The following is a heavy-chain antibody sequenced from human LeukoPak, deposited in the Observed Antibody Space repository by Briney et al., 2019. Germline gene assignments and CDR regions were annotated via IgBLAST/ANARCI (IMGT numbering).Heavy chain of an antibody. J-gene: IGHJ4*02. CDR3: ARLPSYYYGSGSYLRSIFPSWAPFDY. D-gene: IGHD3-10*01. Sequence: SETLSLTCAVYGGSFSGYYWSWIRQPPGKGLEWIGEINHSGSTNYNPSLKSRVTISVDTSKNQFSLKLSSVTAADTAVYYCARLPSYYYGSGSYLRSIFPSWAPFDYWGQGTLVTVSS. V-gene: IGHV4-34*01. CDR1: GGSFSGYY. CDR2: INHSGST.